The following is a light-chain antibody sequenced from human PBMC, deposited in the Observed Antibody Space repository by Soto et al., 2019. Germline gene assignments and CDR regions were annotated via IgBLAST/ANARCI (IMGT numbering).Light chain of an antibody. CDR3: QQYDNWPPFT. CDR1: QSVGSH. Sequence: EIVMTQSPATLSVSPGERATLSCRASQSVGSHLAWYQQRPGQAPRLLIYGALYRATGIPARFSGSGSGTDFTLPISSLQSEDFAVYYCQQYDNWPPFTFGPGTKVDIK. CDR2: GAL. V-gene: IGKV3-15*01. J-gene: IGKJ3*01.